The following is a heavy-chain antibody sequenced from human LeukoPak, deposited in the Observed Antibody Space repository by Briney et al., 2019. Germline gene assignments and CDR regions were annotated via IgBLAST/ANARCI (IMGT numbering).Heavy chain of an antibody. V-gene: IGHV3-23*01. Sequence: PGGSLRLSCAASGFTFSSYAMSWVRQAPGKGLEWVSAISGSGGSTYYADSVKGRFTISRDNSKNTLYLQMNSLRAEDTAVYYCAKDGYPSGYSLYYFDYWGQGTLVTVSS. CDR1: GFTFSSYA. J-gene: IGHJ4*02. CDR2: ISGSGGST. CDR3: AKDGYPSGYSLYYFDY. D-gene: IGHD6-13*01.